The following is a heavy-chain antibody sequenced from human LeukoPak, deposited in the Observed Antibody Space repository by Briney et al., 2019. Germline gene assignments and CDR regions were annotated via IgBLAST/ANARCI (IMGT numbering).Heavy chain of an antibody. Sequence: SETLSLTCTVSGGSISSYYWSWIRQPPGKGLEWIGYIYYSGGTNYNPSLKSRVTISVDTSKNQFSLKLSSVTAADTAVYYCARYAYGSGRYFDYWGQGTLVTVSS. CDR1: GGSISSYY. J-gene: IGHJ4*02. D-gene: IGHD3-10*01. CDR3: ARYAYGSGRYFDY. CDR2: IYYSGGT. V-gene: IGHV4-59*01.